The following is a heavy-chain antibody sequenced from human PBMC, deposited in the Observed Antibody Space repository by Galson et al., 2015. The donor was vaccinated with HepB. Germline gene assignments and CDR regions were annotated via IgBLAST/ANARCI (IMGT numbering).Heavy chain of an antibody. CDR2: IYSGGST. D-gene: IGHD3-3*01. J-gene: IGHJ6*03. CDR3: ARVSAPYYDFWSGYPSPYYMDV. Sequence: SLRLSCAASGFTVSSNYMSWVRQAPGKGLEWVSVIYSGGSTYYADSVKGRFTISRDNSKNTLYLQMNSLRAEDTAVYYCARVSAPYYDFWSGYPSPYYMDVWGKGTTVTVSS. V-gene: IGHV3-53*01. CDR1: GFTVSSNY.